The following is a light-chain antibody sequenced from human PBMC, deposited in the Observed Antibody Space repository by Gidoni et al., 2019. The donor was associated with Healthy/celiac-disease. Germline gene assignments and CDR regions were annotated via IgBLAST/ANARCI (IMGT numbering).Light chain of an antibody. CDR1: QSISSY. CDR2: AAS. Sequence: DIQMTQSPSSLSASVGARVTIPCRASQSISSYLNWYQQKPGKAPTLLIYAASSLQSGVPSRFSGSGSGTDFTLTISSLQPEDFATYYCQQSYSTPRTFXXXTKVEIK. V-gene: IGKV1-39*01. CDR3: QQSYSTPRT. J-gene: IGKJ1*01.